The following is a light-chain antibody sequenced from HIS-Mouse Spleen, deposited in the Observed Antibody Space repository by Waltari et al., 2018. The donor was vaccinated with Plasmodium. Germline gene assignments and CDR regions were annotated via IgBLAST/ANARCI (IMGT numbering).Light chain of an antibody. V-gene: IGKV1-5*03. Sequence: DIQMTQSPSTLSASVGERVAITCRASQSISSWLAWYQQKPGKAPTLLIYKASSLESGVPSRFSGSGSGTELTLTISSLQPDDFATYYCQQYNSYWTFGQGTKVEI. CDR2: KAS. CDR3: QQYNSYWT. CDR1: QSISSW. J-gene: IGKJ1*01.